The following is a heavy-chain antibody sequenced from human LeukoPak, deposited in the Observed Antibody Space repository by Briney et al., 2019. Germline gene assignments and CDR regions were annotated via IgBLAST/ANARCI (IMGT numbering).Heavy chain of an antibody. CDR3: ARGSSIAARRSGLGPRPGVRFDP. V-gene: IGHV1-69*04. J-gene: IGHJ5*02. CDR2: IIPILGIA. CDR1: GGTFSSYA. Sequence: SVKVSCKASGGTFSSYAISWVRQAPGQGLEWMGRIIPILGIANYAQKFQGRVTITADKSTSTAYMELNSLRSEDTAVYYCARGSSIAARRSGLGPRPGVRFDPWGQGTLVTVSS. D-gene: IGHD6-6*01.